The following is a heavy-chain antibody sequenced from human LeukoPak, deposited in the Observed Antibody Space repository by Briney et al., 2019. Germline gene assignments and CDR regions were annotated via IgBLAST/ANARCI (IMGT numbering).Heavy chain of an antibody. J-gene: IGHJ4*02. CDR3: ARTLAAVTPPGTTYFDF. CDR1: EFSLRTPGMR. V-gene: IGHV2-70*04. CDR2: IDWDDDK. D-gene: IGHD6-13*01. Sequence: SGPALVKPTQTLTLTCTFSEFSLRTPGMRVSWIRQPPGKALEWLSRIDWDDDKLYSTSLETRLTISKDTSKNEVVLTMTNMDPVDTATYYCARTLAAVTPPGTTYFDFWGQGILVTVSS.